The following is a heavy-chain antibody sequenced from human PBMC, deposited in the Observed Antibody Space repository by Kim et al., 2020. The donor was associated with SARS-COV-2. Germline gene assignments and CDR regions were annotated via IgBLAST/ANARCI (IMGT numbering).Heavy chain of an antibody. CDR2: ISSSSSYI. J-gene: IGHJ2*01. D-gene: IGHD6-13*01. V-gene: IGHV3-21*01. CDR3: ARGACIAAACWYFDL. Sequence: GGSLRLSCAASGFTFSSYSMNWVRQAPGKGLEWVSSISSSSSYIYYADSVKGRFTISRDNAKNSLYLQMNSLRAEDTAVYYCARGACIAAACWYFDLWGRGTLVTVSS. CDR1: GFTFSSYS.